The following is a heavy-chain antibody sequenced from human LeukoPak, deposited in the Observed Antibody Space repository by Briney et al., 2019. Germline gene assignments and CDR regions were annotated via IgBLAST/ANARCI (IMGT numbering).Heavy chain of an antibody. V-gene: IGHV4-4*07. J-gene: IGHJ4*02. D-gene: IGHD3-3*01. Sequence: SETLSLTCSVSGDSSSSYYWSWIRQAAGKGLEWIGRMHGSGYSTYNPSLESRVTISVDTSKNQFSLKLSSVTAADTAVYYCARAPPGDFWSGYYIDYWGQGTLVTVSS. CDR3: ARAPPGDFWSGYYIDY. CDR2: MHGSGYS. CDR1: GDSSSSYY.